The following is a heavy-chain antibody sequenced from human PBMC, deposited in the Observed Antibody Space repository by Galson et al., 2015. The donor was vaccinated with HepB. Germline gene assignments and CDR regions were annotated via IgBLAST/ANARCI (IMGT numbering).Heavy chain of an antibody. CDR1: GFTFSSYA. Sequence: SLRLSCAASGFTFSSYAMSWVRRAPGKGLEWVSAISGSGGSTYYADSVKGRFTISRDNSKNTLYLQMNSLRAEDTAVYYCAKDPVPVMVRGGFDYWGQGTLVTVSS. J-gene: IGHJ4*02. CDR2: ISGSGGST. D-gene: IGHD3-10*01. CDR3: AKDPVPVMVRGGFDY. V-gene: IGHV3-23*01.